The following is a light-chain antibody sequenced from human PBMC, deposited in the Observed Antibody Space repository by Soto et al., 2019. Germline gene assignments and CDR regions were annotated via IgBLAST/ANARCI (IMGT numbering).Light chain of an antibody. V-gene: IGLV2-14*01. Sequence: QPASVSGSPGQSITISCTGTGSDVAGYNYVSWYQQHPGKAPKLMIYEVSNRPSGVSNRFSGSKSGNTASLTISGLQAEDEADYYCSSYTSSSTRVFGGGTKLTVL. CDR3: SSYTSSSTRV. CDR1: GSDVAGYNY. CDR2: EVS. J-gene: IGLJ2*01.